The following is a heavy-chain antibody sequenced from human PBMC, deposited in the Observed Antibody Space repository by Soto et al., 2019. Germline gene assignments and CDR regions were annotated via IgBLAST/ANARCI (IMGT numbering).Heavy chain of an antibody. CDR1: GYSFTNYW. J-gene: IGHJ6*02. CDR2: IYPGDSDT. V-gene: IGHV5-51*01. Sequence: GESLKISCKGSGYSFTNYWIGWVREMPGKGLEWMGIIYPGDSDTRYSPSFQGQVTISADKSISTAYLQWSSLKASDTAMYYCARHGSSVEYYYYGMDVWGQGTTVTVSS. D-gene: IGHD6-19*01. CDR3: ARHGSSVEYYYYGMDV.